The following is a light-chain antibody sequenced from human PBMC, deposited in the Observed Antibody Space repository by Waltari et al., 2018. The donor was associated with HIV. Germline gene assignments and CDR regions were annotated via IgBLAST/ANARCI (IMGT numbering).Light chain of an antibody. J-gene: IGLJ2*01. Sequence: QSALTQPAPVSGSPGQSITISCTGTGSDVGGYNYVSWYQQRPGAAPKLLIYEVRNRPSGISSRFSGSKSGNTASLTISGLQAEDEADYYCSSYTDTTTLGVVFGGGTKLTVL. V-gene: IGLV2-14*01. CDR3: SSYTDTTTLGVV. CDR1: GSDVGGYNY. CDR2: EVR.